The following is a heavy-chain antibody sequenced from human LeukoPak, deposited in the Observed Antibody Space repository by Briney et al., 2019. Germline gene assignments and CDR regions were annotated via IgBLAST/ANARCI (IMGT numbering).Heavy chain of an antibody. V-gene: IGHV3-9*01. CDR3: AKDYGDYYDSSGYYFDY. J-gene: IGHJ4*02. Sequence: GGSLRLSCAASGFTFDDDAMHWVRQAPGKGLEWVSGISWNSGSIGYADSVKGRFTISRDNAKNSLYLQMNSLRAEDTALYYCAKDYGDYYDSSGYYFDYWGQGTLVTVSS. CDR1: GFTFDDDA. CDR2: ISWNSGSI. D-gene: IGHD3-22*01.